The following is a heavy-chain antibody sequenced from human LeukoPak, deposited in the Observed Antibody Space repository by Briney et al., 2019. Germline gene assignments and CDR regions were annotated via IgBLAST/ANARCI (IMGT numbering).Heavy chain of an antibody. CDR1: GITLSNYG. J-gene: IGHJ4*02. Sequence: GGSLRLSCAVSGITLSNYGMSWVRQAPGKGLEWVSAISGSGGSTYYADSVKGRFTISRDNSKNTLYLQMNSLRAEDTAVYYCAKGGSDFFVDYWGQGTLVTVSS. CDR3: AKGGSDFFVDY. D-gene: IGHD2/OR15-2a*01. V-gene: IGHV3-23*01. CDR2: ISGSGGST.